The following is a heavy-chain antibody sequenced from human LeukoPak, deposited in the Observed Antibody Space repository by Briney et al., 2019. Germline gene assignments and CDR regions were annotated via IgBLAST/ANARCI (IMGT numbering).Heavy chain of an antibody. CDR2: ISYDGSNK. Sequence: AXXWVRQAPGXGLXXXXVISYDGSNKYYTDSVKXRFTISGDSSKNTLYLQMNSLRPEDTAVYYCXXXXXXXXXXXXXXYXMDVWGKGTTVTVSS. V-gene: IGHV3-30*04. CDR3: XXXXXXXXXXXXXXYXMDV. J-gene: IGHJ6*03. CDR1: A.